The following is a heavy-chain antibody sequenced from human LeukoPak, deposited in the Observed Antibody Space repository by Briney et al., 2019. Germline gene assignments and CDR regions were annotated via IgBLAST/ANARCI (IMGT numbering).Heavy chain of an antibody. CDR3: AKNSTAAWFDP. CDR1: GYSISSGDY. Sequence: SETLSLTCSVSGYSISSGDYWAWLRQPPGKGLEWIGSIYYSGSTDYNPSLKSRVSISVDTSKNQFSLKLFSVTAADTAVYYCAKNSTAAWFDPWGQGTLVTVSS. V-gene: IGHV4-38-2*01. D-gene: IGHD2/OR15-2a*01. J-gene: IGHJ5*02. CDR2: IYYSGST.